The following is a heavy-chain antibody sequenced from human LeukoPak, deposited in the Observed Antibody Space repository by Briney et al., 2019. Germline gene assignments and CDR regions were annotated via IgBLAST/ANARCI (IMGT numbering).Heavy chain of an antibody. Sequence: GGSLRLSCAASGFTFSSYAMHWVRQAPGKGLEWVAVISYDGSNKYYADSVKGRFTISRDNSKNTLYLQTNSLRAEDTAVYYCARDDAGTSAYYFDYWGQGTLVTVSS. D-gene: IGHD2-2*01. J-gene: IGHJ4*02. CDR2: ISYDGSNK. CDR3: ARDDAGTSAYYFDY. V-gene: IGHV3-30*04. CDR1: GFTFSSYA.